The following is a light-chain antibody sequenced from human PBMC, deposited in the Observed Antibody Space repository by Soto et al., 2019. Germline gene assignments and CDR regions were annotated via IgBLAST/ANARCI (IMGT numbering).Light chain of an antibody. V-gene: IGLV2-14*01. J-gene: IGLJ1*01. CDR3: SSYTSSSTYV. Sequence: QSALTQPASVSGSPGQSITISCTGTRSDVGGYNYVSWYQHHPGKAPKLMIYEVNNRPSGVSNRFSGSKSGNTASLTIAGLQAEDETDYYCSSYTSSSTYVFGTGTKLTVL. CDR2: EVN. CDR1: RSDVGGYNY.